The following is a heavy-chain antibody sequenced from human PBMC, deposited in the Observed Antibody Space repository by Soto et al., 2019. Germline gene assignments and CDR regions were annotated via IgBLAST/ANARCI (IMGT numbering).Heavy chain of an antibody. CDR1: GGSISSYY. CDR3: ARLRFGAYCGGDCYDFDY. D-gene: IGHD2-21*02. Sequence: SETLSLTCTVSGGSISSYYWSWIRQPPGKGLEWIGYIYYSGSTNYNPSLKSRVTISVDTSKNQFSLKLSSVTAADTAVYYCARLRFGAYCGGDCYDFDYWGQGTLVTVSS. V-gene: IGHV4-59*08. J-gene: IGHJ4*02. CDR2: IYYSGST.